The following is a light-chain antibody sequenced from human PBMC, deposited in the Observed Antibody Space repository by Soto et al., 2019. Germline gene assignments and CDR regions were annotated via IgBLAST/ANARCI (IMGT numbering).Light chain of an antibody. Sequence: EIVMTQSPATLSVSPGERATLSCRASQSVSSSYLAWYQQKPGQAPRLLIYGASSRATGIPDRFSGSGSGTEFTLTISRLEPEDFAVYYCQQYGSSPPINFGQGTRLEIK. CDR1: QSVSSSY. CDR3: QQYGSSPPIN. V-gene: IGKV3-20*01. CDR2: GAS. J-gene: IGKJ5*01.